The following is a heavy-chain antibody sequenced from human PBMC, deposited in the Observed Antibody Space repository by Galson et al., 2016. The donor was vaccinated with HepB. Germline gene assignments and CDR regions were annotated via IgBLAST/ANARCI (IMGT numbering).Heavy chain of an antibody. Sequence: QSGAEVKKPGESLKISCKASGYGFTKYWITWVRQMPGKGLEWMGIIYPSDSDTSDTRYSPSFQGHVTISVDNSITTAYLQWSNLKASDTAMYYCARLPHYYYSSAPDYWGQGTLVTVSS. CDR3: ARLPHYYYSSAPDY. CDR1: GYGFTKYW. D-gene: IGHD3-22*01. J-gene: IGHJ4*02. CDR2: IYPSDSDTSDT. V-gene: IGHV5-51*01.